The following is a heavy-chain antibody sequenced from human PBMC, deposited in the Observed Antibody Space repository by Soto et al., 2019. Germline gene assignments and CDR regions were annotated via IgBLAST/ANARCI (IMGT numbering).Heavy chain of an antibody. V-gene: IGHV3-11*06. J-gene: IGHJ4*02. CDR2: ISSSTGFT. CDR3: ARGLLGGGWYFDY. Sequence: QVQLVESGGGLVKPGGSLRLSCAASGFTFSDYYMSWVRQTPGRGVEWVSYISSSTGFTNNADSVKGRFTISRDNGKNSLYLQMNSLRAEDTAVYYCARGLLGGGWYFDYWGQGTLVTVSS. D-gene: IGHD1-26*01. CDR1: GFTFSDYY.